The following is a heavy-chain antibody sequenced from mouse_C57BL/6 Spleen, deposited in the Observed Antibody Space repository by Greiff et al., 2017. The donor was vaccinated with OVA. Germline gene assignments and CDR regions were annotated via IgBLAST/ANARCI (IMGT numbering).Heavy chain of an antibody. Sequence: QVQLQQPGAELVKPGASVKMSCKASGYTFTSYWITWVKQRPGQGLEWIGDIYPGSGSNNYNEKFKSKATLTVDTSSSTAYMQLSSLTSDDSAVSSCSRALYYGSSYWYFDVWGTGTPVTVSS. J-gene: IGHJ1*03. CDR2: IYPGSGSN. CDR3: SRALYYGSSYWYFDV. V-gene: IGHV1-55*01. CDR1: GYTFTSYW. D-gene: IGHD1-1*01.